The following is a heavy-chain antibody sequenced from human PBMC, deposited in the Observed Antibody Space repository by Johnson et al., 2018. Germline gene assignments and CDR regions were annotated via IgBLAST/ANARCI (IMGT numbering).Heavy chain of an antibody. J-gene: IGHJ3*01. CDR2: VWNDGSKQ. Sequence: RSLRLSCAASGFVFSTYGMNLVRQAPDKGLEWVALVWNDGSKQYYADSVKGRFTSSRDNSKSPLVLQMDSLRVEDTAVYYCARMVRDAFDVWGPGTTVTVSS. D-gene: IGHD2-21*01. CDR3: ARMVRDAFDV. CDR1: GFVFSTYG. V-gene: IGHV3-33*01.